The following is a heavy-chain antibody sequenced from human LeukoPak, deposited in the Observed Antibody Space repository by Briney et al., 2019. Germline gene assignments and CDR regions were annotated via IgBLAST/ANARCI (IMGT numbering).Heavy chain of an antibody. J-gene: IGHJ5*02. D-gene: IGHD2-21*02. Sequence: NTSETLSLTCTVSGGSISSYYWSWIRQPPGKGLEWIGYIYYSGSTNYNPSLKSRVTISVDTSKNQFSLKLSSVTAADTAVYCARGGQALLGNWFDPWGQGTLVTVSS. CDR2: IYYSGST. CDR1: GGSISSYY. V-gene: IGHV4-59*08. CDR3: ARGGQALLGNWFDP.